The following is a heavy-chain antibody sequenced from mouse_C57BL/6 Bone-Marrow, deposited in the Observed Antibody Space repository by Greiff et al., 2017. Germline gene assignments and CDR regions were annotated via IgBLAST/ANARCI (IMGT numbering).Heavy chain of an antibody. Sequence: QVQLQQPGAELVKPGASVKLSCKASGYTFTSYWMQWVKQRPGQGLEWIGEIDPSDSYTNYNQKFKGKATLTVDTSSSTAYMQLSSLTSEDSAVYYCARGGGGYPWYFDGWGTGTTVTVSS. D-gene: IGHD2-2*01. J-gene: IGHJ1*03. CDR2: IDPSDSYT. V-gene: IGHV1-50*01. CDR3: ARGGGGYPWYFDG. CDR1: GYTFTSYW.